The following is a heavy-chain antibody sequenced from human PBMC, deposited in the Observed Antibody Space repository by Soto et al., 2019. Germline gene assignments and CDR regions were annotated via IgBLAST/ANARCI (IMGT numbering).Heavy chain of an antibody. CDR2: IAPGDSDT. J-gene: IGHJ4*02. CDR3: ARRTRGGSGWIDY. Sequence: VESLKISCKGSGYTFTNYWIDWVRQMPGKGLEWMGIIAPGDSDTRYSPSFQGQVTISADKSISTAYLQWSSLKASDTAMYYCARRTRGGSGWIDYWGQGTLVTVYS. D-gene: IGHD6-19*01. V-gene: IGHV5-51*01. CDR1: GYTFTNYW.